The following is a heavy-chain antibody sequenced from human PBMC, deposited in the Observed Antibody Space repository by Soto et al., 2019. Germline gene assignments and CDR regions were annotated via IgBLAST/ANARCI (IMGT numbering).Heavy chain of an antibody. CDR3: ARDGQGVYDSSGYDGQEVDY. CDR2: IWYDGSNK. V-gene: IGHV3-33*01. J-gene: IGHJ4*02. CDR1: GFTFSSYG. Sequence: QVQLVESGGGVVQPGRSLRLSCAASGFTFSSYGMHWVRQAPGKGLEWVAVIWYDGSNKYYADSVKGRFTISRDNSKNTLYLQMNSLRAEDTAVYYCARDGQGVYDSSGYDGQEVDYWGQGTLVTVSS. D-gene: IGHD3-22*01.